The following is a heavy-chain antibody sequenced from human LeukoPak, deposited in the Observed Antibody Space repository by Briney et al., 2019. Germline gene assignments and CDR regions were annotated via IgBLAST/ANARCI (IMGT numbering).Heavy chain of an antibody. CDR2: IYHSGST. V-gene: IGHV4-30-2*02. D-gene: IGHD6-19*01. J-gene: IGHJ4*02. Sequence: SETLSLTCTVSGGSISSGGYYWSWIRQPPGKGLEWIGYIYHSGSTYYNPSLKSRVTISVDRSRNQFSLNLSSVTAADTAVYYCARTSYEDITGWYRAVSFDHWGQGTLVTVSS. CDR1: GGSISSGGYY. CDR3: ARTSYEDITGWYRAVSFDH.